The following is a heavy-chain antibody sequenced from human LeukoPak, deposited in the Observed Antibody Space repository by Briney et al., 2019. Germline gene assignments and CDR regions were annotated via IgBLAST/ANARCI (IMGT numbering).Heavy chain of an antibody. D-gene: IGHD6-19*01. CDR2: IYTVGST. Sequence: GGSLRLSCAASGYTVSSNYMSWVRQPPGKGLEWVSVIYTVGSTDYADSVKGRFTISRDNSKNTLYLQMNSLRAEDTAVYYCARDGSASDAFDIWGQGTMVTVSS. CDR3: ARDGSASDAFDI. V-gene: IGHV3-66*01. CDR1: GYTVSSNY. J-gene: IGHJ3*02.